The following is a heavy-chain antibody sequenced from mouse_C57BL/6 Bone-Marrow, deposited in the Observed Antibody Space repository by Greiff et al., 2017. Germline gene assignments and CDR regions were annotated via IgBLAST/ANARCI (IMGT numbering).Heavy chain of an antibody. J-gene: IGHJ4*01. Sequence: VQLQQPGAELVKPGASVKLSCKASGYTFTSYWMHWVKQRPGQGLEWIGMIHPNSGSTNYNEKFKSKATLTVDKSCSTAYMQLSSLTSEDSAVYYCTGCSPYAMDYWGQGTSVTVSS. CDR1: GYTFTSYW. V-gene: IGHV1-64*01. CDR2: IHPNSGST. CDR3: TGCSPYAMDY. D-gene: IGHD3-3*01.